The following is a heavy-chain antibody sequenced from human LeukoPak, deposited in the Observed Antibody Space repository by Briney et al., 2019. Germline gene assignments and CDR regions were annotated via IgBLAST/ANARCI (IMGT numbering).Heavy chain of an antibody. D-gene: IGHD3-3*01. Sequence: SETLSLTCTVSGGSISSGDYYWSWIRQPPGKGLEWIGYIYYSGSTYYNPSLKSRVTISVDTSKNQFSLKLSSVTATDTAVYYCASRYYDFWSGYYGTIDYWGQGTLVTVSS. CDR1: GGSISSGDYY. CDR3: ASRYYDFWSGYYGTIDY. V-gene: IGHV4-30-4*08. CDR2: IYYSGST. J-gene: IGHJ4*02.